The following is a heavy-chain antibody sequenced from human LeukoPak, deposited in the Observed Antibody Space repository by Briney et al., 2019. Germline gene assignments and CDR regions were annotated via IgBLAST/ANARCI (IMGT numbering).Heavy chain of an antibody. J-gene: IGHJ4*02. CDR3: ARRGYCSSTSCYDY. Sequence: ASVKVSXKASGYTFTGYYMHWVRQAPGQGPEWMGWINPNSGGTNYAQKFQGRVTMTRDTSISTAYMELSRLRSDDTAVYYCARRGYCSSTSCYDYWGQGTLVTVSS. CDR2: INPNSGGT. D-gene: IGHD2-2*01. CDR1: GYTFTGYY. V-gene: IGHV1-2*02.